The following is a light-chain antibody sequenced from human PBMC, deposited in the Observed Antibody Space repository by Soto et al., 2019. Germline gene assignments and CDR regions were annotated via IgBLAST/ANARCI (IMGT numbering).Light chain of an antibody. CDR3: QQYNSQWT. V-gene: IGKV1-5*03. J-gene: IGKJ1*01. CDR1: QSISSW. Sequence: DIQRTQSPSTLSASVGDRVTITCRASQSISSWLAWYQQKPGRAPKLLIYKASSLESGVPSRFSGSGSGTEFTLTISSLQPDDFATYYCQQYNSQWTFGQGTTVEFK. CDR2: KAS.